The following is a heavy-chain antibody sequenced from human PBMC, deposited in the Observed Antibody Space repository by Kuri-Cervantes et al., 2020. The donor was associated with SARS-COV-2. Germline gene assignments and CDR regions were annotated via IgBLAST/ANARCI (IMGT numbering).Heavy chain of an antibody. CDR2: ISHDGKNK. D-gene: IGHD2-21*01. CDR3: AKDRVGVQDF. V-gene: IGHV3-30*18. CDR1: GFNFSRTD. Sequence: GESLKTPCAAPGFNFSRTDMDWVRQAPGKGLEWVAVISHDGKNKKCIASGKGRFTISRDNSQNTLYLHMKSLRSEDTAMYYCAKDRVGVQDFWGQGTLVTVSS. J-gene: IGHJ4*02.